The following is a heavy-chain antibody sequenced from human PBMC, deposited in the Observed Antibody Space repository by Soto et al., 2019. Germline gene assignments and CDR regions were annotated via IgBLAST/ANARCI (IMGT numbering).Heavy chain of an antibody. D-gene: IGHD3-10*01. CDR3: ARQGWFGELVGWFDP. J-gene: IGHJ5*02. V-gene: IGHV4-4*07. CDR1: GGSISSYY. CDR2: IYTSGST. Sequence: SETLSLTCTLSGGSISSYYWSWIRQPAGKGLEWIGRIYTSGSTNYNPSLKSRVTMSVDTSKNQFSLKLSSVTAADTAVYYCARQGWFGELVGWFDPWGQGTLVTVSS.